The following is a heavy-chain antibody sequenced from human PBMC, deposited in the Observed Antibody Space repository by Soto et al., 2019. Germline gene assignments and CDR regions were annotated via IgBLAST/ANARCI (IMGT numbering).Heavy chain of an antibody. D-gene: IGHD3-22*01. CDR1: GDFNTNFY. CDR2: IYSSGST. CDR3: DRGSYYYDSSGYYHY. J-gene: IGHJ4*02. Sequence: SETLSLTCTVSGDFNTNFYWSWIRQSPGKGLEWMGFIYSSGSTRYNPSLKSRITMSLDTSKNQFSLRLSSVAAADTAVYYCDRGSYYYDSSGYYHYWGQGTLVTVSS. V-gene: IGHV4-4*08.